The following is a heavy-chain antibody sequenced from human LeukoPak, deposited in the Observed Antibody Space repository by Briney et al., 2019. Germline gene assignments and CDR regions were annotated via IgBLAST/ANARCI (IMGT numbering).Heavy chain of an antibody. CDR3: ARAQYSGRYWGDFDN. CDR2: IYSGGLT. V-gene: IGHV3-53*01. J-gene: IGHJ4*02. D-gene: IGHD1-26*01. Sequence: PGGSLRLSCAASGFTVSTNYMSWVRQAPGQGLEWVSLIYSGGLTYYADSVKGRFTISRDNSKNTLYLQMNSLRAEDTAVYYCARAQYSGRYWGDFDNWGQGTLVTVSS. CDR1: GFTVSTNY.